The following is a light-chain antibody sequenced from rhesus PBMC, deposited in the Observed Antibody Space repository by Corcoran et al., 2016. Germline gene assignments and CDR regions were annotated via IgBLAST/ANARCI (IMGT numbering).Light chain of an antibody. Sequence: DIQMSQSPSSLSASVGDRVTITCRASQGISSYLNWYQQKPGKAPKLLIYYANSLASGVPSRFSGMGSGTDFTLTISSLQPEDFATYYCQQGNSNPLTFGHGTKVEIK. CDR2: YAN. CDR1: QGISSY. CDR3: QQGNSNPLT. J-gene: IGKJ1*01. V-gene: IGKV1-32*02.